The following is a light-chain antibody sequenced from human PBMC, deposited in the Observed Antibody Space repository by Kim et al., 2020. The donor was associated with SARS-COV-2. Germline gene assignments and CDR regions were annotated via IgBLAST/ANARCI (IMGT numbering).Light chain of an antibody. CDR3: QHYNSYPLT. Sequence: PFVGSSFTFPCRPRPSLSNRLAWFQQKPGAAPKSLFSAASNLQSGVPSRFSCSGSETDFTLTISSLQPEDVATYYCQHYNSYPLTFGGGTKVDIK. CDR2: AAS. V-gene: IGKV1-16*01. J-gene: IGKJ4*01. CDR1: PSLSNR.